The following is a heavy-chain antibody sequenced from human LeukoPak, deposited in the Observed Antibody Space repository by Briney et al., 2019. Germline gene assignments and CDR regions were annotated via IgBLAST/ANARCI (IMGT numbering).Heavy chain of an antibody. CDR3: AKEATYYYDSSGYL. J-gene: IGHJ4*02. CDR2: ISYDGSNK. Sequence: QPGRSLRLSCAASGFTFSSYAMHWVRQAPGKGLEWVAVISYDGSNKYFADSVKGRFTLSRDNSKNTLYLQMNNLRAEDTAVYYCAKEATYYYDSSGYLWGQGTLVTVSS. CDR1: GFTFSSYA. V-gene: IGHV3-30*04. D-gene: IGHD3-22*01.